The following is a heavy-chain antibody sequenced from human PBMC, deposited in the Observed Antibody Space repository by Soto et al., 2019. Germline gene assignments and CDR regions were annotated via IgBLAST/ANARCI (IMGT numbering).Heavy chain of an antibody. Sequence: TLSLTCTVSGGSISSGGYYWSWIRQQPGKSLERIGYIYYSGSTYYNPSLKSRVTISVDTSKNQFSLKLSSVTAADTAVYYCARYCSSTSCFYYYYGMDVWGQGTTVTVSS. CDR1: GGSISSGGYY. V-gene: IGHV4-31*03. J-gene: IGHJ6*02. CDR2: IYYSGST. D-gene: IGHD2-2*01. CDR3: ARYCSSTSCFYYYYGMDV.